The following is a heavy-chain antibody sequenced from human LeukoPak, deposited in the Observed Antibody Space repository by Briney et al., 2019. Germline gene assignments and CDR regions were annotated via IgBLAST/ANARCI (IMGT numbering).Heavy chain of an antibody. CDR1: GYTFTGYY. D-gene: IGHD2-15*01. CDR3: ARVNRFCESGGGCSIDY. Sequence: ASVKVSCKASGYTFTGYYMHWVRQAPGQGLEWMGRINPNSGGTNYAQKFQGRVTMTRDTSISTAYMELSRLRSDDTAVYYCARVNRFCESGGGCSIDYWGQGTLVTVSS. CDR2: INPNSGGT. J-gene: IGHJ4*02. V-gene: IGHV1-2*06.